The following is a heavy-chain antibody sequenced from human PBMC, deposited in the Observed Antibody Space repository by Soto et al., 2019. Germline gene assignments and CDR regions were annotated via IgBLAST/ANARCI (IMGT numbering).Heavy chain of an antibody. CDR2: IYYSGST. Sequence: SETLSLTCTVSGGSISSSSYYWGWIRQPPGKGLEWIGSIYYSGSTYYNPSLKSRVTISVDTSKNQFSLKLSSVTAADTAVYYCAGYGDYDRYFDYWGQGTLVT. CDR1: GGSISSSSYY. V-gene: IGHV4-39*01. J-gene: IGHJ4*02. CDR3: AGYGDYDRYFDY. D-gene: IGHD4-17*01.